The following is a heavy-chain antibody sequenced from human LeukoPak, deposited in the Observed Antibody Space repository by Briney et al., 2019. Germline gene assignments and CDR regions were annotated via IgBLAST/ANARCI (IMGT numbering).Heavy chain of an antibody. J-gene: IGHJ4*02. D-gene: IGHD3-22*01. V-gene: IGHV4-61*01. CDR3: ARAPLDYDSSGYTN. CDR1: GGSVSSASYY. CDR2: IYASGNT. Sequence: SETLSLTCTVSGGSVSSASYYWTWIRQPPGKGLEWIGYIYASGNTDYNPSLKSRVTISVDTSKNQFSLKLSSVTAADTAVYYCARAPLDYDSSGYTNWGQGTLVTVSS.